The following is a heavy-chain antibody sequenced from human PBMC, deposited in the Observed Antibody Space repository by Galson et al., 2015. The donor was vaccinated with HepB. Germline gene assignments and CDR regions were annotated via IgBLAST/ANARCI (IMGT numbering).Heavy chain of an antibody. D-gene: IGHD3-16*01. CDR2: TYYRSKWYT. CDR1: GDSVSSNSAV. J-gene: IGHJ5*02. Sequence: CAISGDSVSSNSAVWNWIRQSPSRGLEWLGRTYYRSKWYTDYAVSVISRITISPDTSKNQFSLQLSSVTPEDTAMYYCARDLGGFGAWGQGTLVTVSS. V-gene: IGHV6-1*01. CDR3: ARDLGGFGA.